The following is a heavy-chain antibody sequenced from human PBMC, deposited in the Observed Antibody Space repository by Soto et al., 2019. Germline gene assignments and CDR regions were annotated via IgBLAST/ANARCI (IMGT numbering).Heavy chain of an antibody. J-gene: IGHJ6*02. CDR1: GFTFSTYG. Sequence: QVQLVESGGGVVQPGGSLRLSCAASGFTFSTYGMHWVRQAPGKRLEWGGVISKDGSEEYYGDSVKGRFTISRDKCKNTLDVQMTRLRAEDTAVYYCAKDLGAVACYVWGQGTTVTVSS. D-gene: IGHD6-19*01. CDR3: AKDLGAVACYV. V-gene: IGHV3-30*18. CDR2: ISKDGSEE.